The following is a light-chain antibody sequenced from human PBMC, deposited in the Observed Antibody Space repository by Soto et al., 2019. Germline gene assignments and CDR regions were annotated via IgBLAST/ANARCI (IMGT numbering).Light chain of an antibody. J-gene: IGLJ3*02. CDR1: SSNIGSNT. V-gene: IGLV1-44*01. Sequence: QSVLTQPPSASGTPGQRVTISCSGSSSNIGSNTVNWYQQLPRTAPKLLIDSNNQRPSGVPDRFSGSKSGTSASLAISGLKYEDEADYYCAAWDDSLNGPVFGGGTKLTVL. CDR3: AAWDDSLNGPV. CDR2: SNN.